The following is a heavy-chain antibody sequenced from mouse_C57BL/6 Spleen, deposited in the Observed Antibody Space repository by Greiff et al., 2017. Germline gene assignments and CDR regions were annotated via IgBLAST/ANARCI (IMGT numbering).Heavy chain of an antibody. D-gene: IGHD1-1*01. CDR3: ARVHYGSSYPNWYFDV. V-gene: IGHV1-59*01. CDR2: IDPSDSYT. Sequence: QVQLQQPGAELVRPGTSVKLSCKASGYTFTSYWMHWVKQRPGQGLEWIGVIDPSDSYTNYNQKFKGKATLTVDTSSSTAYMQRSSLTSEDSAVYYCARVHYGSSYPNWYFDVWGTGTTVTVSS. CDR1: GYTFTSYW. J-gene: IGHJ1*03.